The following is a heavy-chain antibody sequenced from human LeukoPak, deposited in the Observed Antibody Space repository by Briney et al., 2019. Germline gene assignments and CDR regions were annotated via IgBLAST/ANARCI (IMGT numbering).Heavy chain of an antibody. CDR1: GFTFSSYA. CDR3: ASQILTGYSDWFDP. D-gene: IGHD3-9*01. CDR2: IYYSGST. V-gene: IGHV4-39*01. Sequence: AGGSLRLSCAASGFTFSSYAMSWVRQAPGKGLEWIGSIYYSGSTYYNPSLKSRVTISVDTSKNQFSLKLSSVTAADTAVYYCASQILTGYSDWFDPWGQGTLVTVSS. J-gene: IGHJ5*02.